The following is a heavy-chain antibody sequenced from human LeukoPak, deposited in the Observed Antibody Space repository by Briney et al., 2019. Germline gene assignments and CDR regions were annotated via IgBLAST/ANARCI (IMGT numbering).Heavy chain of an antibody. V-gene: IGHV3-33*08. CDR2: IWSDATNM. J-gene: IGHJ5*02. Sequence: GGSLRLSCATSGFTLRHYGMHWVPQAPGKGREGVAVIWSDATNMYYGDSVKGRFIISRDNSKNTIYLQMNSLRVEDTAVYYCARDAQRGFDYSNSLQSWGQGTLVTVSS. D-gene: IGHD4-11*01. CDR1: GFTLRHYG. CDR3: ARDAQRGFDYSNSLQS.